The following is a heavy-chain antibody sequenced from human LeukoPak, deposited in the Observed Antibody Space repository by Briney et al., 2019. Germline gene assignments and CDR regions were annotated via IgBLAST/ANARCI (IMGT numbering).Heavy chain of an antibody. CDR3: ARRATMVRGPFDN. J-gene: IGHJ4*02. Sequence: GGSLRLSCAASGFTVSSNYMSWVRQAPGKGLDWVSVIYSGGSTYYADSVKGRFTISRDNSKNTLFLQTNSLRAEDTAVYYCARRATMVRGPFDNWGQGTLVTVSS. D-gene: IGHD3-10*01. CDR1: GFTVSSNY. CDR2: IYSGGST. V-gene: IGHV3-53*01.